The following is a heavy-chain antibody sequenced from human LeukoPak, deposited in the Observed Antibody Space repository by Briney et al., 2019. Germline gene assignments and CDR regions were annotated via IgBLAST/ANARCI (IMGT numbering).Heavy chain of an antibody. V-gene: IGHV4-61*02. CDR3: ARGLQPTYYYGSGSYYYVESFDY. CDR1: GGSISSGSYY. D-gene: IGHD3-10*01. J-gene: IGHJ4*02. Sequence: SENLSLTCTVSGGSISSGSYYWRWIRQPAGKGLEWIGRIYTSGSTNYNPSLKSRVSISVDTSKNQFSLKLSSVTAADTAVYYCARGLQPTYYYGSGSYYYVESFDYWGQGTLVTVSS. CDR2: IYTSGST.